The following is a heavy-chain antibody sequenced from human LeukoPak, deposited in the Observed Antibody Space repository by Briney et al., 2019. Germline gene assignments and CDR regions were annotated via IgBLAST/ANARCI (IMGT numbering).Heavy chain of an antibody. CDR2: ISSSSSYI. V-gene: IGHV3-21*01. Sequence: GGSLRLSCAACGFTFSRYSMNWVRQAPGKGLEWVSSISSSSSYIYYADSVKGRFTISRDNAKTSLYLQMNSLRAEDTAVYYCARGDLCGMDVWGKGTTVTVSS. J-gene: IGHJ6*04. CDR1: GFTFSRYS. CDR3: ARGDLCGMDV.